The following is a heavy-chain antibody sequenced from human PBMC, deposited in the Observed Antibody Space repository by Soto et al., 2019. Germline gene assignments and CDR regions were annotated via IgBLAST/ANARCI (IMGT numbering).Heavy chain of an antibody. J-gene: IGHJ6*02. D-gene: IGHD3-10*01. V-gene: IGHV1-18*01. CDR1: GYTFTSYG. CDR2: ISAYNGNT. Sequence: QVQLVQSGAEVKKTGASVKVSCKASGYTFTSYGISWVRPAPGQGLEWMGWISAYNGNTNYAQKLQGRVTMTTDTSTSTAYRELRSRRSDDTAVYYGARGGLGEFGVYYYYGMDVWGQGTTVTVSS. CDR3: ARGGLGEFGVYYYYGMDV.